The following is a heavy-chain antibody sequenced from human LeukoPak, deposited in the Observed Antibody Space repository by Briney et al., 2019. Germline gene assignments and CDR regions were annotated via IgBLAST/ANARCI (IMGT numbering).Heavy chain of an antibody. Sequence: ASVKVSCKASGYTFTSYYMHWVRQAPGQGLEWMGIINPSGGSTSYAQKFQGRVTMTRDTSISTAYMELSRLRSDDTAVYYCARGRRLGGNSGYYYYYMDVWGKGTTVTISS. CDR1: GYTFTSYY. D-gene: IGHD4-23*01. V-gene: IGHV1-46*01. CDR2: INPSGGST. CDR3: ARGRRLGGNSGYYYYYMDV. J-gene: IGHJ6*03.